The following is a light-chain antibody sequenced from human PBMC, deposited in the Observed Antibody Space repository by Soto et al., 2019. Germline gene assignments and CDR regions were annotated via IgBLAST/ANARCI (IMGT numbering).Light chain of an antibody. Sequence: EIVMTQSPATLSVSPGERATLSCRASQSVSSNLAWYQQKPGQAPRLLIYGASTRATGIPARFSGSGSGTDFTLTISSLQSEDFAVYYCQQRSKWVTFGRGTKVDIK. CDR1: QSVSSN. J-gene: IGKJ4*01. V-gene: IGKV3-15*01. CDR3: QQRSKWVT. CDR2: GAS.